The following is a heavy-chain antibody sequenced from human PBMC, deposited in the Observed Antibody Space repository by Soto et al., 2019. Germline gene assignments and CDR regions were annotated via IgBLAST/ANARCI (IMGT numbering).Heavy chain of an antibody. V-gene: IGHV4-34*01. CDR2: INHSGST. CDR1: GGSFSGYY. D-gene: IGHD2-15*01. CDR3: ARYVVFQESNCSGGSCYPNWFDP. J-gene: IGHJ5*02. Sequence: SETLSLTCAVYGGSFSGYYWSWIRQPPGKGLEWIGEINHSGSTNYNPSLKSRVTISVDTSKNQFSLKLSSVTAADTAVYYCARYVVFQESNCSGGSCYPNWFDPWGQGTLVTVSS.